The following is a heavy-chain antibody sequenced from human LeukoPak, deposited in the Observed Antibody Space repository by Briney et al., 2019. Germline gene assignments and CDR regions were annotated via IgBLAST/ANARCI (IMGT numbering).Heavy chain of an antibody. CDR1: GASINQHY. J-gene: IGHJ3*02. CDR2: FYYDGST. V-gene: IGHV4-59*11. Sequence: PSETLSLTCTVSGASINQHYWSWIRQPPGKGLEYVGYFYYDGSTNYTSSVRRRVTILVDTSKNQFTLNLRSVTAADTAKYYCTRGITGHSRSRGGFAFDIWGQGTVVAVSS. CDR3: TRGITGHSRSRGGFAFDI. D-gene: IGHD3-16*01.